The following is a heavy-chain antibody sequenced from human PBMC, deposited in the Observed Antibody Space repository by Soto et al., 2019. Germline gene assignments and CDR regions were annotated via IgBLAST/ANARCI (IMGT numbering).Heavy chain of an antibody. V-gene: IGHV3-7*01. Sequence: EVQVVESGGGLVQPGGSLKLSCVASGFTFSNYWMSWVRQAPGKGLEWVANIRQDGSEKNFVDSVKGRFTISRDNAKNSLDLQMKSLRPEERAVYSCAPPQSLDSWGQGPRV. CDR1: GFTFSNYW. J-gene: IGHJ5*01. CDR2: IRQDGSEK. CDR3: APPQSLDS.